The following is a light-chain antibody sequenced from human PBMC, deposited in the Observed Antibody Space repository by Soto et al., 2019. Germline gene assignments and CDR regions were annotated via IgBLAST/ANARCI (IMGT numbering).Light chain of an antibody. CDR1: QAISDY. V-gene: IGKV1-27*01. Sequence: DIQMTQSPSSLSASVGDRVTITCRASQAISDYLAWYQQKPGRVPKLLIYAASTLHSGVPSRFSGSGSGTDFTLTISSLQPEPVATYSCPKYNRASHTFGGGTKVEIK. CDR2: AAS. CDR3: PKYNRASHT. J-gene: IGKJ4*01.